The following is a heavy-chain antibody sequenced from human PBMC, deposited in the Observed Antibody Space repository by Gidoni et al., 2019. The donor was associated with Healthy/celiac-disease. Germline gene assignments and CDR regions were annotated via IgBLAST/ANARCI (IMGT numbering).Heavy chain of an antibody. CDR1: GFTFSSYG. V-gene: IGHV3-30*18. CDR3: AKSGYSSSWYFDY. CDR2: ISYDGSNK. D-gene: IGHD6-13*01. Sequence: QVQLVESGGGVVQPGRSLRPSCAASGFTFSSYGMHWVRRAPGKGLEWVAVISYDGSNKYYADSVKGRFTISRDNSKNTLYLQMNSLRAEDTAVYYCAKSGYSSSWYFDYWGQGTLVTVSS. J-gene: IGHJ4*02.